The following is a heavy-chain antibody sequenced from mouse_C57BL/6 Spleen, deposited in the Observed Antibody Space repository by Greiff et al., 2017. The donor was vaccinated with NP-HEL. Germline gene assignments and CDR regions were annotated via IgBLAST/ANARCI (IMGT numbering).Heavy chain of an antibody. Sequence: QVQLQQPGAELVKPGASVKMSCKASGYTFTSYWITWVKQRPGQGLEWIGDIYPGSGSTNYNEKFKSKATLTVDTSSSTAYMQLSSLTSEDSAVYYCARKEFITTVVGAMDYWGQGTSVTVSS. V-gene: IGHV1-55*01. CDR2: IYPGSGST. CDR1: GYTFTSYW. CDR3: ARKEFITTVVGAMDY. D-gene: IGHD1-1*01. J-gene: IGHJ4*01.